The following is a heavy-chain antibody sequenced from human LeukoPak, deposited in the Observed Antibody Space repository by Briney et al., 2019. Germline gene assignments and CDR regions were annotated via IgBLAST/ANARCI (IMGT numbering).Heavy chain of an antibody. CDR1: GYSITNGYY. V-gene: IGHV4-38-2*02. CDR2: IYHDGRI. J-gene: IGHJ4*02. CDR3: ARDTSPGITGTY. D-gene: IGHD1-20*01. Sequence: ETLSLTCTVSGYSITNGYYWGWIRQPPGKGLAWIGSIYHDGRIDYNPSLKSRVTISRDTSNDQFSLKLSSVTAADTAMYYCARDTSPGITGTYWGQGTLVTVSS.